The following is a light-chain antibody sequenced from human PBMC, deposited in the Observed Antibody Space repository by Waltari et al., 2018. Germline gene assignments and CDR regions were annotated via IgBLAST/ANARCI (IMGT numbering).Light chain of an antibody. CDR3: CSYAGSRWV. CDR2: DVR. CDR1: SSDVGGYKY. Sequence: QSALTQPRSVSGSPGQSVTISCTGTSSDVGGYKYVSWYQQHPGKAPKLMIFDVRKRPAGVPDRCSGSKSGITASLTISGLQAEDEADYYCCSYAGSRWVFGGGTKLTVL. V-gene: IGLV2-11*01. J-gene: IGLJ3*02.